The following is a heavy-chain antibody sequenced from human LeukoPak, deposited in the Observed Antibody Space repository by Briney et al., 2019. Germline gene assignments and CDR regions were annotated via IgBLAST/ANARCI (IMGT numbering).Heavy chain of an antibody. CDR3: ARVAGYCSSTDCPDWYGMDV. V-gene: IGHV7-4-1*02. CDR2: INTNTGNP. CDR1: GYTFTSYG. Sequence: ASVKVSCKASGYTFTSYGISWVRQAPGQGLEWMGWINTNTGNPTYAQGFTGRFVFSLDTSVSTAYLQISSLKAEDTAMYYCARVAGYCSSTDCPDWYGMDVWGQGTTVTVSS. D-gene: IGHD2-2*01. J-gene: IGHJ6*02.